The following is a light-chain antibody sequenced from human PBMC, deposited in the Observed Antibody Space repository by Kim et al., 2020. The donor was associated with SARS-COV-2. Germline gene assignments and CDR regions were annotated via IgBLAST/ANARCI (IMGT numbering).Light chain of an antibody. Sequence: SASVGDRVTITCQASQDISNYLNWYQQKPGKAPKLLIYDASNLETGVPSRFSGSGSGTDFTFTISSLHPEDIATYYCQQYDNLSVTFGQGTKLEI. V-gene: IGKV1-33*01. J-gene: IGKJ2*01. CDR3: QQYDNLSVT. CDR2: DAS. CDR1: QDISNY.